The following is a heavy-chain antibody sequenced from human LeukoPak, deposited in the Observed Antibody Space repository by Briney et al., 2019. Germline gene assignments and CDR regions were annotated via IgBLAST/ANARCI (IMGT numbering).Heavy chain of an antibody. D-gene: IGHD2-8*01. J-gene: IGHJ4*02. CDR3: ARGPEWFFDY. CDR1: GFTFSSYA. Sequence: PGGSLRLSCAAFGFTFSSYAMHWVRQAPGKGLEYVSAISSNGGSTYYANSVKGRFTISRDNSKNTLYLQMGSLRAEDMAVYYCARGPEWFFDYWGQGTLVTVSS. CDR2: ISSNGGST. V-gene: IGHV3-64*01.